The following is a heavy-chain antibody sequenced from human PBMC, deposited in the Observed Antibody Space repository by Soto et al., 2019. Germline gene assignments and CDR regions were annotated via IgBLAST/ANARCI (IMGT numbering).Heavy chain of an antibody. Sequence: QVQLQESGPGLVKPSGTLSLTCDVSGGSINNGNSWSWVRQSPARGLEWIGEIYHSGRTEYNPSLKSRVTTTLDRSKNQVALKVSSGTAADTARYYFAGRYLSGGRCHAYVMGVWGQGTTVTVS. CDR1: GGSINNGNS. V-gene: IGHV4-4*02. D-gene: IGHD6-19*01. CDR2: IYHSGRT. CDR3: AGRYLSGGRCHAYVMGV. J-gene: IGHJ6*02.